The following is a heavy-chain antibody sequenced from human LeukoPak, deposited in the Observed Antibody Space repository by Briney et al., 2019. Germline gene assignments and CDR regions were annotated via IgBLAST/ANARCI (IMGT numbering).Heavy chain of an antibody. CDR1: GFTTSSYG. J-gene: IGHJ4*02. CDR3: ARDGPYSSLGLN. D-gene: IGHD6-6*01. V-gene: IGHV3-33*01. Sequence: GGPLSFSCAASGFTTSSYGMHWVRQAPGKGLGRVAVIWYDGGNKYYADSVKGRFTISRDNSKNTLYLQLSSLRAEDTAVYYCARDGPYSSLGLNWGQGTLVTVSS. CDR2: IWYDGGNK.